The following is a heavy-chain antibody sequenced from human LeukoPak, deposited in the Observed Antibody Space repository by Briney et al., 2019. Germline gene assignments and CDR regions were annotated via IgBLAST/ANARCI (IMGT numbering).Heavy chain of an antibody. V-gene: IGHV3-30*04. CDR3: ARDYETSGYYGYYYYYYGMDV. D-gene: IGHD3-3*01. CDR1: GFTFSSYA. CDR2: ISYDGSNK. J-gene: IGHJ6*02. Sequence: PGGSLRLSCAASGFTFSSYAMHWVRQAPGKGLEWVEVISYDGSNKYYADSVKGRFTISRDNSKNTLYLQMNSLRAEDTAVYYCARDYETSGYYGYYYYYYGMDVWGQGTTVTVSS.